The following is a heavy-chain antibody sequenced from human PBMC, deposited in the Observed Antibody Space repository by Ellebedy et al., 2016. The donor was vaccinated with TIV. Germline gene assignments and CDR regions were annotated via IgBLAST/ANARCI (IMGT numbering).Heavy chain of an antibody. Sequence: MPSETLSLTCTVSGGSISSSSYYWGWIRQPPGKGLEWIGSIYYSGSTYYNPSLKSRVTISVDTSKNQFSLKLSSVTAADTAVYYCARQIAVAGNFDYWGQGTLVTVSS. CDR3: ARQIAVAGNFDY. CDR1: GGSISSSSYY. V-gene: IGHV4-39*01. J-gene: IGHJ4*02. CDR2: IYYSGST. D-gene: IGHD6-19*01.